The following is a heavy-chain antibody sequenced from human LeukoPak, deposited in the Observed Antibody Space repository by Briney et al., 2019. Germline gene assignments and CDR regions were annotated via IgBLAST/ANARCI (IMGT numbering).Heavy chain of an antibody. CDR2: IYSGGST. CDR3: ARVDYSSGWYDWFDP. Sequence: GGSLRLSCAASGFTFSNAWMTWVRQAPGKGLEWVSVIYSGGSTYYADSVKGRFTISRDNSKNTLYLQMNSLRAEDTAVYYCARVDYSSGWYDWFDPWGQGTLVTVSS. CDR1: GFTFSNAW. V-gene: IGHV3-53*01. J-gene: IGHJ5*02. D-gene: IGHD6-19*01.